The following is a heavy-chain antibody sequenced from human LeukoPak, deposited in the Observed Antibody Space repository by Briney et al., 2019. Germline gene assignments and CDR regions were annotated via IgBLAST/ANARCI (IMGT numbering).Heavy chain of an antibody. V-gene: IGHV3-74*01. CDR3: GRGGNGIDI. Sequence: GGSLRLSCAASGFTFSHYLMHWVRHAPGKGLVWVSRINSDESNTNSYADSVKGRFIISRDNAKNTLYLQMNSLRAEDTAVYFCGRGGNGIDIWGQGTTVIVSS. CDR1: GFTFSHYL. D-gene: IGHD2-8*01. CDR2: INSDESNT. J-gene: IGHJ3*02.